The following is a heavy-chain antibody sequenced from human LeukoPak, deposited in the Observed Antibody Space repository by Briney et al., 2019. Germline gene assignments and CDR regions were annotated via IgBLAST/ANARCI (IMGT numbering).Heavy chain of an antibody. V-gene: IGHV4-34*01. CDR2: INHSGST. J-gene: IGHJ4*02. Sequence: SETLSLTCAVYGGSFSGYYWSWIRQPPGKGLEWIGEINHSGSTNYNPALKRRVTISVGTSNNHISLEPSSVTAAETAVYYCARRTRYYGSGSRPPLYWGQGTLVTLSS. D-gene: IGHD3-10*01. CDR3: ARRTRYYGSGSRPPLY. CDR1: GGSFSGYY.